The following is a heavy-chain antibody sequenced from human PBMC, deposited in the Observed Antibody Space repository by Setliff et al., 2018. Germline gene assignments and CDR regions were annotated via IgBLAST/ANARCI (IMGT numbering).Heavy chain of an antibody. V-gene: IGHV3-30-3*01. CDR2: ITKDGTYK. CDR3: ARALPSIHIDY. Sequence: LRLSCAASGFTFSNYVIYWVRQAPGKGLEWVALITKDGTYKNFVDSVKARFTISRDNSKDTLYLQMNSLRSEDTAVYYCARALPSIHIDYWGQGTLVTVSS. D-gene: IGHD6-6*01. J-gene: IGHJ4*02. CDR1: GFTFSNYV.